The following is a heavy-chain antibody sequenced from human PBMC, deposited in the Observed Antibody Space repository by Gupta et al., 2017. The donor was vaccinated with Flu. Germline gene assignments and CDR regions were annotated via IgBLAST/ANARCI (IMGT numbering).Heavy chain of an antibody. CDR2: IRSRGYGGTT. Sequence: EVQLVESGGGLVQPGRSLRLSCTTSGLIFHGYAMSWVRQAPGKGLEWVGFIRSRGYGGTTEYAASVKGRFIISRDDSESIAYLQMNSLRAEDTAVYYCAGGRSGYGSLDAFDIWGQGTMVTVST. CDR1: GLIFHGYA. J-gene: IGHJ3*02. V-gene: IGHV3-49*04. D-gene: IGHD5-18*01. CDR3: AGGRSGYGSLDAFDI.